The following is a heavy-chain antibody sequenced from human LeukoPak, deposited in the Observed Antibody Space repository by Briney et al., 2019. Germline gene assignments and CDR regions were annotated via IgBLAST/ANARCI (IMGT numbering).Heavy chain of an antibody. CDR2: IYYSGST. D-gene: IGHD6-6*01. V-gene: IGHV4-59*01. Sequence: SETLSLTCTVSGGSIGSYYWSWIRQPPGKGLEWIGYIYYSGSTNYNPSLKSRVTISVDTSKNQFSLKLSSVTAADTAVYYCARGARGAARPGWFDPWGQGTLVTVSS. CDR1: GGSIGSYY. J-gene: IGHJ5*02. CDR3: ARGARGAARPGWFDP.